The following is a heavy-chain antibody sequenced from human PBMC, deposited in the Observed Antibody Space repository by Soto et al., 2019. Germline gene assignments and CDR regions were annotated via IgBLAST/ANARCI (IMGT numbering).Heavy chain of an antibody. CDR3: SHRLQSGYYYNVGTFNY. V-gene: IGHV2-5*02. D-gene: IGHD3-22*01. Sequence: SVPTLVNPTQTLTLTCTFSGFSLSTSGVGVGWIRQPPGKALECLALIYWGDDKRYSPSLKSRLTITMDTSKNQVVLTMTNMDPVDTGTYYCSHRLQSGYYYNVGTFNYWGQGALVTGSA. CDR1: GFSLSTSGVG. CDR2: IYWGDDK. J-gene: IGHJ4*02.